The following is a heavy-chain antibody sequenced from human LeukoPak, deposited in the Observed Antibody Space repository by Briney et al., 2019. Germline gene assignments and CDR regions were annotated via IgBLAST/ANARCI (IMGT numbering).Heavy chain of an antibody. CDR3: ARDSPPRLYYDSSGYFVAHFDL. CDR1: SGSVSSGSYY. V-gene: IGHV4-61*01. J-gene: IGHJ2*01. Sequence: SETLSLTCTVSSGSVSSGSYYWRWIRQPPGKGLERIEYIYYSGSTHYNPSLPSRHTITEDTSNNQFSLKLSSVTAADTAVYYCARDSPPRLYYDSSGYFVAHFDLWGRGTLVTVSS. D-gene: IGHD3-22*01. CDR2: IYYSGST.